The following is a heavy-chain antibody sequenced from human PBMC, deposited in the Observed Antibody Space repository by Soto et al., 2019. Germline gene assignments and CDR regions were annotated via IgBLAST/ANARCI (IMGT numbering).Heavy chain of an antibody. CDR2: ISSSSSYI. CDR1: GFTFSSYT. J-gene: IGHJ4*02. Sequence: EVQLVEAGGGLVKPGGSLRLSCAASGFTFSSYTMNWVRQAPGKGLEWVSSISSSSSYIQYADSVKGRFTISRDNAKNSRYLQMNSLRAEDTAVYYCASHYVERKHDWGQGTLVTVSS. V-gene: IGHV3-21*01. D-gene: IGHD4-17*01. CDR3: ASHYVERKHD.